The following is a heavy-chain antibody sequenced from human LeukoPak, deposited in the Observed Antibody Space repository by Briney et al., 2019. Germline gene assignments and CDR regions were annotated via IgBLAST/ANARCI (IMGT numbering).Heavy chain of an antibody. Sequence: TSETLSLACTVSGGSVSSASNYWSWIRQPPGKGLEWIGYMYYSGSTSYNPSLKSRVTISADTSKNQFSLKLSSVTAAGTAVYYCARDPGYCSGGSCGNFDYWGQGTLVTVSS. D-gene: IGHD2-15*01. J-gene: IGHJ4*02. CDR1: GGSVSSASNY. CDR2: MYYSGST. V-gene: IGHV4-61*01. CDR3: ARDPGYCSGGSCGNFDY.